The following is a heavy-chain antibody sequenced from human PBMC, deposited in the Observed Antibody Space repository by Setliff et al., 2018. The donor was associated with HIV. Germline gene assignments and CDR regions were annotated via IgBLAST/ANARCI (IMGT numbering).Heavy chain of an antibody. CDR2: ISSSGSTI. CDR1: GFTFSSYS. V-gene: IGHV3-48*04. CDR3: ARKRGSFLDAFDI. J-gene: IGHJ3*02. D-gene: IGHD1-26*01. Sequence: ASVKVSCAASGFTFSSYSMNWVRQAPGKGLEWVSYISSSGSTIYYADSVKGRFTISRDNAKNSLYLQMNSLRAEDTAVYYCARKRGSFLDAFDIWGQGTMVTVAS.